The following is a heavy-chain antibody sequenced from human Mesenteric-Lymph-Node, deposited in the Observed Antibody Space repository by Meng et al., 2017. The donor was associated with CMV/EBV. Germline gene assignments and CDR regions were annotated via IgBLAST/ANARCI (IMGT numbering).Heavy chain of an antibody. V-gene: IGHV1-2*02. J-gene: IGHJ5*02. D-gene: IGHD3-3*01. CDR2: INPASAGT. CDR3: ARDQGTYYDFWSGYYLGNWFDP. Sequence: ASVKVSCKPSGYTFTDYLIHWVRQAPGHGLEWMGYINPASAGTKYAQKFQGRVTMTRDTSISTAYMELSRLRSDDTAVYYCARDQGTYYDFWSGYYLGNWFDPWGQGTLVTVSS. CDR1: GYTFTDYL.